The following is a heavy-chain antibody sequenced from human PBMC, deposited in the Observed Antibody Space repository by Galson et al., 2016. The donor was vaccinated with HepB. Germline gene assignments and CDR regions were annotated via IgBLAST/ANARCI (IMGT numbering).Heavy chain of an antibody. CDR2: IYSGGGT. CDR3: VKVAMGGPADY. J-gene: IGHJ4*02. Sequence: SLRLSCAASGFTVGNNYLSWVRLAPGKGLEWVSLIYSGGGTYYTDSVKGRFTISRDSSQNTLYLQMNSLRVEDTAVYFCVKVAMGGPADYWGQGTLVTVSS. D-gene: IGHD5-24*01. V-gene: IGHV3-53*01. CDR1: GFTVGNNY.